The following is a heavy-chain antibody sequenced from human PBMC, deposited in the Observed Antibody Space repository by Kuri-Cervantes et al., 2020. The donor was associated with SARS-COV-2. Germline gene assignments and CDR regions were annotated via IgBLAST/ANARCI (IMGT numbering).Heavy chain of an antibody. CDR1: GYTLSELS. V-gene: IGHV1-24*01. D-gene: IGHD6-19*01. Sequence: ASVKVSCKVSGYTLSELSIHWVRQPPGQGLEWMGGYHPDDGETFYAQKFQGRVTMTEDTSTDTAYMELSRLRSDDTAVYYCARDQTSGWYDYWGQGTLVTVSS. CDR2: YHPDDGET. CDR3: ARDQTSGWYDY. J-gene: IGHJ4*02.